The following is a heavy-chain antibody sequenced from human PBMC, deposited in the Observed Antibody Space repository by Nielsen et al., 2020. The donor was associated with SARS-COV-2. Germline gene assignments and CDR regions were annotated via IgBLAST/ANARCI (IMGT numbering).Heavy chain of an antibody. D-gene: IGHD3-16*02. J-gene: IGHJ4*02. CDR1: GFSISNYG. CDR3: ARDGWYYDYVWGSYRSKDY. CDR2: MSSSGGTI. V-gene: IGHV3-48*03. Sequence: GESLKISCAASGFSISNYGMNWVRQAPGKGLEWVSHMSSSGGTIYYADSVKGRFTISRDNAKNSIYLQMNSLRAEDTAVYYCARDGWYYDYVWGSYRSKDYWGQGTLVTVSS.